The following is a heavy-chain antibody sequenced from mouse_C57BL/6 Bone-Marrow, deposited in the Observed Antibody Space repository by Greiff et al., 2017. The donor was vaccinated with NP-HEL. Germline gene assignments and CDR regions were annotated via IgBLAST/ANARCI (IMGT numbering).Heavy chain of an antibody. J-gene: IGHJ3*01. D-gene: IGHD1-1*01. CDR3: ARRITTVVAD. CDR2: IDPSDSYT. CDR1: GYTFTSYW. V-gene: IGHV1-59*01. Sequence: QVQLQQPGAELVRPGPSVKLSCKASGYTFTSYWMHWVKQRPGQGLEWIGVIDPSDSYTNYNQKFKGKATLTVDTSSSTAYMQLSSLTSEDSAVYYCARRITTVVADWGQGTLVTVSA.